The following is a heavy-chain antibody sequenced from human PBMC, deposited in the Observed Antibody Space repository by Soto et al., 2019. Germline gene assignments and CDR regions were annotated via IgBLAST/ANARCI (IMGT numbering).Heavy chain of an antibody. Sequence: EVQLLESGGGLVQPGGSLRLSCAASGFTFSNYAMNWVRQAPGKGLEWVSVISGSGDSTYYADSGKGRFTISRDKSKNTLYLQMNSLRAEDTAIYYCARRGSGSYYDYWGQGTLVTVSS. CDR2: ISGSGDST. V-gene: IGHV3-23*01. CDR3: ARRGSGSYYDY. CDR1: GFTFSNYA. D-gene: IGHD1-26*01. J-gene: IGHJ4*02.